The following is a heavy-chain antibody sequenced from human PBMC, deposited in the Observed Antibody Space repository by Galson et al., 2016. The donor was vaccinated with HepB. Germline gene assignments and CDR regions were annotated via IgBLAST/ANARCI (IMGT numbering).Heavy chain of an antibody. V-gene: IGHV3-23*01. CDR3: AKRGGATQLQGGDFYYYYYMDV. Sequence: SLRLSCAASGFTFSSYAMSWVRQAPGKGLEWVSGISGSGDTTYYADSVKGRFTISRDNSKNTVYLQMNSLRVEDTAVYYCAKRGGATQLQGGDFYYYYYMDVWGKGTTVTVSS. CDR1: GFTFSSYA. D-gene: IGHD5-24*01. CDR2: ISGSGDTT. J-gene: IGHJ6*03.